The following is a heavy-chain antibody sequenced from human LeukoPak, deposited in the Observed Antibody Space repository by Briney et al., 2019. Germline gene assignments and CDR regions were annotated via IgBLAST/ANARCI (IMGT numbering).Heavy chain of an antibody. Sequence: SETLSLTCTVSGGSISSGDYYWSWIRQPAGKGLEWIGRIYTSGSTNYNPSLKSRVTISVDTSKNQFSLKLSSVTAADTAVYYCARDGGSKVVYWGQGTLVTVSS. CDR3: ARDGGSKVVY. V-gene: IGHV4-61*02. CDR2: IYTSGST. D-gene: IGHD3-16*01. CDR1: GGSISSGDYY. J-gene: IGHJ4*02.